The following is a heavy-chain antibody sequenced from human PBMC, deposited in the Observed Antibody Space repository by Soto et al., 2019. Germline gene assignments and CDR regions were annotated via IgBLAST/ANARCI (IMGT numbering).Heavy chain of an antibody. CDR3: ATALYDSSGYSHSSFDY. D-gene: IGHD3-22*01. J-gene: IGHJ4*02. CDR2: FDPEDGAT. V-gene: IGHV1-24*01. CDR1: GYTLTELS. Sequence: ASVKVSCKVSGYTLTELSMHWVRQAPGKGLEWMGGFDPEDGATIYAQKFQGRVTMTEDTSTDTAYMELSSLRSEDTAVYYCATALYDSSGYSHSSFDYWGQGTLVTVSS.